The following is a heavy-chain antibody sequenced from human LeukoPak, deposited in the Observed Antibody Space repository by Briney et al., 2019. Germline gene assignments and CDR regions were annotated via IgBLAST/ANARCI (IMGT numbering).Heavy chain of an antibody. CDR2: IIPIFGTA. D-gene: IGHD6-13*01. J-gene: IGHJ4*02. V-gene: IGHV1-69*13. CDR1: GGTFSSYA. CDR3: ARDFGSSWYMLLKGGLYYFDY. Sequence: SVKVSCEASGGTFSSYAISWVRQAPGQGLEWMGGIIPIFGTANYAQKFQGRVTITADESTSTAYMELSSLRSENTAVYYCARDFGSSWYMLLKGGLYYFDYWGQGTLDTVSS.